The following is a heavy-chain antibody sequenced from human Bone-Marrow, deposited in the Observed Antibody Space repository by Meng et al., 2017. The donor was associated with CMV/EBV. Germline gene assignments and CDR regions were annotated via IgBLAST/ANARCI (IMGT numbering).Heavy chain of an antibody. V-gene: IGHV3-30*18. CDR3: AKDLAGTLRFDP. D-gene: IGHD1-14*01. J-gene: IGHJ5*02. CDR2: TSYDGSNR. Sequence: AASGFNFSNYGMHWVRQAPGKGLEWVAVTSYDGSNRYYADSVKGRFTISRDNSNSTLNLQMNSLRVEDTAVYYCAKDLAGTLRFDPWGQGTLVTVSS. CDR1: GFNFSNYG.